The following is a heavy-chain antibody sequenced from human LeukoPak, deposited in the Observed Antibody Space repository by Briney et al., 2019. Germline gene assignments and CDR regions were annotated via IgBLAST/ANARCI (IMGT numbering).Heavy chain of an antibody. CDR2: IYYSGST. CDR3: ARGIAAASERAPDI. CDR1: GGSISSSSYY. D-gene: IGHD6-13*01. J-gene: IGHJ3*02. V-gene: IGHV4-39*07. Sequence: SETLSLTCTVSGGSISSSSYYWGWIRQPPGKGLEWIGSIYYSGSTYYNPSLKSRVTISVDTSKNQFSLKLGSVTAADTAVYYCARGIAAASERAPDIWGQGTTVTVSS.